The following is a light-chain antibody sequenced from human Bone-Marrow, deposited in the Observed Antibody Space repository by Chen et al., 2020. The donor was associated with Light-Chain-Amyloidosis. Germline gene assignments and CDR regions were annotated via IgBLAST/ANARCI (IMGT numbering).Light chain of an antibody. CDR2: RDT. J-gene: IGLJ2*01. CDR1: DLPTKY. CDR3: QSADSSGTYEVI. V-gene: IGLV3-25*03. Sequence: SYELTQPPSVSVSPGQTARITCSGDDLPTKYAYWYQQKPGHASVLVIHRDTERPSGISERFSGSSSGTTATLTISGVQAEDEADYHCQSADSSGTYEVIFGGGTKLTVL.